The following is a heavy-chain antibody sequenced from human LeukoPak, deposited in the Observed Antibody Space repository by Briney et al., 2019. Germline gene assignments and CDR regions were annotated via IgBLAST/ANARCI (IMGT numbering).Heavy chain of an antibody. CDR3: ARLKWLRINWFDP. J-gene: IGHJ5*02. D-gene: IGHD5-12*01. V-gene: IGHV4-59*08. Sequence: SETLSLTCTVSGGSISSYYWSWMRQPPGKGLEWIGYIYYSGSTNYNPSLKSRVTISVDTSKNQFSLKLSSVTAADTAVYYCARLKWLRINWFDPWGQGTLVTVSS. CDR2: IYYSGST. CDR1: GGSISSYY.